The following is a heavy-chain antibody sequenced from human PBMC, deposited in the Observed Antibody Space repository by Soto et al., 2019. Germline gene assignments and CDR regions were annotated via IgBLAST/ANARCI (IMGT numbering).Heavy chain of an antibody. Sequence: SETLSLTCAVYGGSFSGYYWSWIRQPPGKGLEWIGEINHSGSTNYNPSLKSRVTISVDTSKNQFSLKLSSVTAADTAVYYCARGSEAWFDPWGQGTLVTVSS. CDR1: GGSFSGYY. CDR3: ARGSEAWFDP. V-gene: IGHV4-34*01. J-gene: IGHJ5*02. CDR2: INHSGST.